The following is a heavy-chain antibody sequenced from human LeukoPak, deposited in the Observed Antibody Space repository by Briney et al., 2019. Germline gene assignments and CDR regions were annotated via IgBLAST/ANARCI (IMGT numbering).Heavy chain of an antibody. V-gene: IGHV3-30*18. D-gene: IGHD2-2*01. CDR1: GFTFSSYG. CDR2: ISYDGSNK. J-gene: IGHJ4*02. Sequence: GRSLRLSFAASGFTFSSYGMHWGRQAPGKGLESVGVISYDGSNKYYADSVKGRFTISRDNSKNTLYLQMNSLRAEDTAVYYCAKSAYLKGYCSSTSCYPGDYFDYWGQGTLVTVSS. CDR3: AKSAYLKGYCSSTSCYPGDYFDY.